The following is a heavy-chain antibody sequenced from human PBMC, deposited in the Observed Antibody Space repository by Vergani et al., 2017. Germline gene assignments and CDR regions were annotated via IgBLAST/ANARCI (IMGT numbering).Heavy chain of an antibody. J-gene: IGHJ4*02. D-gene: IGHD2-2*01. Sequence: QVQLQESGPGLVKPSETLSLTCTVSGGSISSYYWSWIRQPPGKGLEWIGYIYYSGSTNYNPSLKSRVTISVDTSKNQFSLKLSSVTAADTAVYYCARADVVPAATFDYWGQGTLVTVSP. CDR1: GGSISSYY. CDR3: ARADVVPAATFDY. V-gene: IGHV4-59*01. CDR2: IYYSGST.